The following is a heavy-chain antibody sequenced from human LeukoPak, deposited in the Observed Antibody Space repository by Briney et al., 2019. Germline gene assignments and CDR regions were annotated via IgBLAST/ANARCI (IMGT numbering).Heavy chain of an antibody. D-gene: IGHD6-19*01. CDR1: GYTFTSYG. CDR2: ISAYNGNT. Sequence: ASVKVSCKASGYTFTSYGISWVRQAPGRGLEWMGWISAYNGNTNYAQKLQGRVTMTTDTSTSTAYMELRSLRSDDTAVYYCARDDSYSSGWPKDYWGQGTLVTVSS. CDR3: ARDDSYSSGWPKDY. V-gene: IGHV1-18*01. J-gene: IGHJ4*02.